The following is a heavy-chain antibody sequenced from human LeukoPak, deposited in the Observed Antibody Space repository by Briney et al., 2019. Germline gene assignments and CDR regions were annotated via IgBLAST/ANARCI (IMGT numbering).Heavy chain of an antibody. CDR3: ARETVDIVATTWFDP. D-gene: IGHD5-12*01. J-gene: IGHJ5*02. V-gene: IGHV3-66*01. Sequence: PGGSLRLSCAASGFIVSSNYMSWVRQAPGKGLEWVSVTYSDGTTYYADSVKGRFTSSRDNSKNTLYLQMNSLRAEDTAVYYYARETVDIVATTWFDPWGQGTLVTVSS. CDR1: GFIVSSNY. CDR2: TYSDGTT.